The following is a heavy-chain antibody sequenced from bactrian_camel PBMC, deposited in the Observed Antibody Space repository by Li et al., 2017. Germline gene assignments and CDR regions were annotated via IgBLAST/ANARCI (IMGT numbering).Heavy chain of an antibody. V-gene: IGHV3S40*01. Sequence: DVQLVESGGGLVQPGGSLRLSCAASGFTFSSFAMSWVRQAPGKGLEWLSTINSEGDSTDYAVAVKGRFTISRDNAKNTLYLQLNSLKTEDTARYYCVTSIVGGRDVYDYWDQGTQVTVS. CDR2: INSEGDST. J-gene: IGHJ4*01. CDR1: GFTFSSFA. D-gene: IGHD2*01. CDR3: VTSIVGGRDVYDY.